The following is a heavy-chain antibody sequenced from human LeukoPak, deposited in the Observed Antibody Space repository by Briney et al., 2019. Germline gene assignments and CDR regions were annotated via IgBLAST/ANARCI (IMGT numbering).Heavy chain of an antibody. V-gene: IGHV3-30*04. J-gene: IGHJ4*02. CDR2: ISYDGKKN. CDR3: VRGSKIRGVIPEGEFDY. CDR1: GFTFSHFA. D-gene: IGHD3-10*01. Sequence: GGSLRLSCEASGFTFSHFAMHWVRQAPGKGLEWEAVISYDGKKNYYADSVKGRFTLSRDDSQNTVYLQMNSLRDDDTALYYCVRGSKIRGVIPEGEFDYWGQGTLVTVSS.